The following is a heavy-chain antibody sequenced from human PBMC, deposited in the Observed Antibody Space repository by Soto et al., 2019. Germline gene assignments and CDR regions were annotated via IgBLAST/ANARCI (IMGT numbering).Heavy chain of an antibody. J-gene: IGHJ4*02. CDR1: YTFTSYG. Sequence: YTFTSYGISWVRQAPGQGLEWMGWISAYNGNTNYAQKLQGRVTMTTDTSTSTAYMELRSLRSDDTAVYYCARTGYCSSTSCYTEGFYFDYWGQGTLVTVSS. V-gene: IGHV1-18*01. D-gene: IGHD2-2*02. CDR2: ISAYNGNT. CDR3: ARTGYCSSTSCYTEGFYFDY.